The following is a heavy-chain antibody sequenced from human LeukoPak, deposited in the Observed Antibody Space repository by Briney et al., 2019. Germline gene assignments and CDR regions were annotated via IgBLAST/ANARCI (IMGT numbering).Heavy chain of an antibody. D-gene: IGHD3-9*01. CDR1: TFTFSNYG. V-gene: IGHV3-30*18. CDR3: AKCPSGVLRYFAPIDY. CDR2: ISSDGSNK. Sequence: PGGALRLSCAASTFTFSNYGMHWVRQAPGKGVEWWAVISSDGSNKYYADSVKGRFTISRDNSKNTLYLQMNSLRAEDTAVYYCAKCPSGVLRYFAPIDYWGQGTLVTVSS. J-gene: IGHJ4*02.